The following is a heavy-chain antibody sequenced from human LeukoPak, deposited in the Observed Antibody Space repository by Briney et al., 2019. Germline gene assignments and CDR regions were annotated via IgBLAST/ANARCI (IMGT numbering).Heavy chain of an antibody. CDR2: IYYSGST. J-gene: IGHJ4*02. V-gene: IGHV4-30-4*08. D-gene: IGHD3-10*01. Sequence: SETLSLTCTVSGGSISSSSYYWGWIRQPPGKGLEWIGYIYYSGSTYYNPSLKSRVTISVDTSKNQFSLKLSSVTAADTAVYYCARDPGPHFYGSGNWGQGTLVTVSS. CDR1: GGSISSSSYY. CDR3: ARDPGPHFYGSGN.